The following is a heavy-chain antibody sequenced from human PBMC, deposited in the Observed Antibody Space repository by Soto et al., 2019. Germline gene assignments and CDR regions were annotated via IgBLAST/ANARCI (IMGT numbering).Heavy chain of an antibody. CDR2: IIPIFGTA. J-gene: IGHJ4*02. V-gene: IGHV1-69*13. D-gene: IGHD6-19*01. CDR3: ARWYSSGWYRTH. Sequence: ASVKVSCKASGGTISSYAISWVRQAPGQGLEWMGGIIPIFGTANYAQKFQGRVTITADESTSTAYMELSSLRSEDTAVYYCARWYSSGWYRTHWGQGTLLTVSS. CDR1: GGTISSYA.